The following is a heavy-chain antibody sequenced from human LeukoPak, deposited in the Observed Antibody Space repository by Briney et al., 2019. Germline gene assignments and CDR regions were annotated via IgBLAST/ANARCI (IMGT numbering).Heavy chain of an antibody. D-gene: IGHD3-22*01. V-gene: IGHV3-21*01. CDR2: ISSSSSYI. CDR1: GFTFSSYS. J-gene: IGHJ6*02. Sequence: GGSQRLSCAASGFTFSSYSMNWVRQAPGKGLEWVSSISSSSSYIFYADSVKGRFTISRDNAKNSLYLQMNSLRAEDTAVYYCARDPPYYDSSGYYWGPRYYGMDVWGQGTTVTVSS. CDR3: ARDPPYYDSSGYYWGPRYYGMDV.